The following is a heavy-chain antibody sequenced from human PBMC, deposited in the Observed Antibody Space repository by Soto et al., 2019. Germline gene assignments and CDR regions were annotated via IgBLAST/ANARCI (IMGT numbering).Heavy chain of an antibody. CDR2: IEQDGSDK. CDR1: GFTFSNYW. V-gene: IGHV3-7*01. D-gene: IGHD1-26*01. Sequence: EVQVVESGGGLVQLGGSLRLSCAASGFTFSNYWMSWVRQAPGKGLEWVANIEQDGSDKYFVDSVKGRFTISRDNAKNSLYLEMNSLGAEDTAVYYCAREGTYNGTHSFGMDVWGQGTTVTVSS. CDR3: AREGTYNGTHSFGMDV. J-gene: IGHJ6*02.